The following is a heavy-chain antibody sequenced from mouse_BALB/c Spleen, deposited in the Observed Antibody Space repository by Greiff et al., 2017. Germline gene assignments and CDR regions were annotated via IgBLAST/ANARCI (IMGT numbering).Heavy chain of an antibody. Sequence: EVQLVESGGGLVKPGGSLKLSCAASGFTFSDYYMYWVRQTPEKRLEWVATISDGGSYTYYPDSVKGRFTISRDNAKNNLYLQMSSLKSEDTAMYYCARTPPNYYAMDYWGQGTSVTVSS. CDR3: ARTPPNYYAMDY. CDR2: ISDGGSYT. J-gene: IGHJ4*01. CDR1: GFTFSDYY. V-gene: IGHV5-4*02.